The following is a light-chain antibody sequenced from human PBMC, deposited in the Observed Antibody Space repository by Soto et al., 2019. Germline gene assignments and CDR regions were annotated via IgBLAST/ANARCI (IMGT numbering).Light chain of an antibody. CDR2: ASS. Sequence: EIVFMEAPRIMSLSPGERATLSCKTSQSRGSNFLAWYQHKPGQASRLLIYASSNRATGIPDRFSGNASGTDFTLTINRLEPEDFAVYYCRLYGMSSHFGQGTRLEIK. CDR1: QSRGSNF. CDR3: RLYGMSSH. J-gene: IGKJ5*01. V-gene: IGKV3-20*01.